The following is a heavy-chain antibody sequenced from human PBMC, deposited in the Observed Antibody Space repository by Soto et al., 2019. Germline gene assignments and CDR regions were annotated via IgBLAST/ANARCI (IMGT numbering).Heavy chain of an antibody. CDR3: ARGRYFATTHGQWWYFDH. Sequence: QVQLVQSGPEVKRPGASVKVSCKTSGYVFITNGINWVRQAPGQGLEWLGWISPANGNPKFAQKYKERFTMTSESSTNTAYVELTNLRSDDTAVYFCARGRYFATTHGQWWYFDHWGGGTLVTVSS. CDR1: GYVFITNG. J-gene: IGHJ2*01. CDR2: ISPANGNP. V-gene: IGHV1-18*01. D-gene: IGHD1-1*01.